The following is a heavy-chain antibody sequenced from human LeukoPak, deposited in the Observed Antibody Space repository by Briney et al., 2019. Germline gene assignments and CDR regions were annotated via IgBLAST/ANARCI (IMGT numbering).Heavy chain of an antibody. CDR3: ARALMTLVRGVPRTTWFDP. Sequence: SETLSLTCAVFGGSFSGYYWSWVRQAPGKGLEWIGEINESGTTNYNPSLDNRVTISVDRSKNQFSLKVTSLTAADTAVFYCARALMTLVRGVPRTTWFDPWGPGTLVTVSS. CDR2: INESGTT. V-gene: IGHV4-34*01. J-gene: IGHJ5*02. D-gene: IGHD3-10*01. CDR1: GGSFSGYY.